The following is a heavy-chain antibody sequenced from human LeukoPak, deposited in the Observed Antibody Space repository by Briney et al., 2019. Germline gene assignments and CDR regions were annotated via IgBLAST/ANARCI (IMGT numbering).Heavy chain of an antibody. V-gene: IGHV1-46*01. D-gene: IGHD1-26*01. CDR1: GYTLTSYF. J-gene: IGHJ5*02. CDR3: ARAVGPRGGNWFDP. CDR2: VNPSSGST. Sequence: ASVKVSCKASGYTLTSYFMHWVRQAPGRGLEWMGVVNPSSGSTTYSQKFQGRVTMTRDTSTSTVYMDLSSLRSEDTAVYYCARAVGPRGGNWFDPWGQGTLVTVSS.